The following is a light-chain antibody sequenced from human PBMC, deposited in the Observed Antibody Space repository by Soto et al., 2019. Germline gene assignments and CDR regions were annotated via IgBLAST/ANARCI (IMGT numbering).Light chain of an antibody. J-gene: IGKJ4*01. CDR3: QQYDNLPIT. CDR1: QSISSY. Sequence: EIQFTQSPSFLSASVGDRVTVTCRASQSISSYLNWYQQKPGKAPKLLIYDASNLETGVPSRFSGSRSGTDFTFTISSLQPEDIATYYCQQYDNLPITFGGGTKVDI. CDR2: DAS. V-gene: IGKV1-33*01.